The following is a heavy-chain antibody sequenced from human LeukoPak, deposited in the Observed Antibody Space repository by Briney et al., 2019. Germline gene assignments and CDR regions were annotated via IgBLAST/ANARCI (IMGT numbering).Heavy chain of an antibody. CDR1: GFTFSDYY. CDR3: ARDERPLLWFGELFD. V-gene: IGHV3-11*04. Sequence: GGSLRLSCAAYGFTFSDYYMSWIRQAPGKGLEWVSYISSSGSTIYYADSVKGRFTISRDNAKNSLYLQMNSLRAEDTAVYYCARDERPLLWFGELFDWGQGTLVTVSS. CDR2: ISSSGSTI. J-gene: IGHJ4*02. D-gene: IGHD3-10*01.